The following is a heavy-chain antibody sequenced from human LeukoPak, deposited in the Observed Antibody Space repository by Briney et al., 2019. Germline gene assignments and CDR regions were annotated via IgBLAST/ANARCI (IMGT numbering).Heavy chain of an antibody. Sequence: GGSLRLSCAASGFTFSDYYMSWIRQAPGKGLEWVSYISSSGSTIYYADSVKGRFTISRDNAKNSLYLQMNSLRAEDTAVYYCARGVSSSWYLHYYYYMDVWGKGTTVTVSS. CDR3: ARGVSSSWYLHYYYYMDV. CDR2: ISSSGSTI. V-gene: IGHV3-11*04. J-gene: IGHJ6*03. CDR1: GFTFSDYY. D-gene: IGHD6-13*01.